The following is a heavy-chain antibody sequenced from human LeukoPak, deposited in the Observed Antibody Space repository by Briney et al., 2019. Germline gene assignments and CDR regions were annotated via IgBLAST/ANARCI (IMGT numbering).Heavy chain of an antibody. V-gene: IGHV4-34*01. CDR1: GGSFSGYY. Sequence: PSETLSLTCAVYGGSFSGYYWSWIRQPPGKGLEWIGEINHSGSTNYNPSLKSRVTISVDTSKNQFSLKLSSVTAADTAVYYCARHEAHSRGLIYYFDYWGQGTLVTVSS. CDR3: ARHEAHSRGLIYYFDY. J-gene: IGHJ4*02. D-gene: IGHD6-13*01. CDR2: INHSGST.